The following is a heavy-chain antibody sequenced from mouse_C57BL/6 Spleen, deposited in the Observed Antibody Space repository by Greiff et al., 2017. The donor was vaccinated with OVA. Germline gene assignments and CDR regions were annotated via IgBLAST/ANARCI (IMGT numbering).Heavy chain of an antibody. Sequence: QVQLQQSGTELVKPGASVKLSCKGSGYTFTSYWMHWVKQRPGQGLEWIGNINPSNGGTNYNEKFKSKATLTVDKSSSTAYMQLSSLTSEDSAVYYCARAGLPYYFDYWGQGTTLTVSS. V-gene: IGHV1-53*01. D-gene: IGHD2-2*01. J-gene: IGHJ2*01. CDR3: ARAGLPYYFDY. CDR2: INPSNGGT. CDR1: GYTFTSYW.